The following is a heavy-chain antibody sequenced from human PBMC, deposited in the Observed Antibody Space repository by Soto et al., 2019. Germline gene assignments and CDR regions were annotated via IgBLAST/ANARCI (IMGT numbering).Heavy chain of an antibody. CDR3: ASYTYYYDSSGYLY. Sequence: SLRLSCAASGFTFSSYEMNWVRQAPGKGLEWVSYISSSGSTIYYADSVKGRFTISGDNAKNSLYLQMNSLRAEDTAVYYCASYTYYYDSSGYLYWGQGTLVTVSS. V-gene: IGHV3-48*03. CDR2: ISSSGSTI. CDR1: GFTFSSYE. J-gene: IGHJ4*02. D-gene: IGHD3-22*01.